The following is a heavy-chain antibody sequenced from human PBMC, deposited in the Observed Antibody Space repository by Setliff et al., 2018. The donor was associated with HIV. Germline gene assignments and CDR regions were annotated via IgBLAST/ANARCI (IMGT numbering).Heavy chain of an antibody. CDR2: ISAYNGNT. Sequence: ASVKVSCKASGSTFINYGISWVRQAPGQGLEWMGWISAYNGNTNYAQKVQGRVAMTTDTSTSTAYMELRSLRSDDTAVYYCARSEGQWLRPEGALCDYWGQGTLVTVSS. CDR1: GSTFINYG. D-gene: IGHD5-12*01. J-gene: IGHJ4*02. V-gene: IGHV1-18*01. CDR3: ARSEGQWLRPEGALCDY.